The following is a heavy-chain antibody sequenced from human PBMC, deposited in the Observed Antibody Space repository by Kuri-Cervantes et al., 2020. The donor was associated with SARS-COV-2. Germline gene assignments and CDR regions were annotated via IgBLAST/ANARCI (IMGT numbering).Heavy chain of an antibody. D-gene: IGHD5-12*01. Sequence: GGSLRLSCAASGFTFSNAWMSWVRQAPGKGLEWVSSISSSSSYIYYADSVKGRFTISRDNAKNSLYLQMNSLRAEDTAVYYCARGISYSGYDLDYWGQGTLVTVSS. J-gene: IGHJ4*02. V-gene: IGHV3-21*01. CDR2: ISSSSSYI. CDR3: ARGISYSGYDLDY. CDR1: GFTFSNAW.